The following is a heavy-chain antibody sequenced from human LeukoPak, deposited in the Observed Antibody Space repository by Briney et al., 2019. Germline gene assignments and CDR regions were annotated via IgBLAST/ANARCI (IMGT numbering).Heavy chain of an antibody. D-gene: IGHD5-18*01. J-gene: IGHJ4*02. CDR2: IHQSGGT. CDR1: GGSISSCNL. Sequence: PAGTLSLTCAVSGGSISSCNLWSCAHQPPGRGLEWIGEIHQSGGTNYNPSLKSRVTILVDKSKNQISLKLSSVTAADTAVYYCARQGDRGYSYGVWGQGTLVSVSS. CDR3: ARQGDRGYSYGV. V-gene: IGHV4-4*02.